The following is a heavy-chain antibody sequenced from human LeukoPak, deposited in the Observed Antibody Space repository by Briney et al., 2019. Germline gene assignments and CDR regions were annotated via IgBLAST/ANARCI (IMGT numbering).Heavy chain of an antibody. CDR3: ARVKAGVFGSGWWVVDY. CDR1: GFTFSSFG. D-gene: IGHD6-19*01. V-gene: IGHV3-33*08. J-gene: IGHJ4*02. Sequence: GRSLRLSCAATGFTFSSFGMHWVRQAPGKGLDWVAVIWYDGSNKYSADSVKGRFTISRDNSKNTLYLQMNSLRVEDTAAYYCARVKAGVFGSGWWVVDYWGQGTLVTVSS. CDR2: IWYDGSNK.